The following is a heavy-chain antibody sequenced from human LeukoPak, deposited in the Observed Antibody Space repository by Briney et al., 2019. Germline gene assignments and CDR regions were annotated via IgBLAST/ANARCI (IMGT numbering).Heavy chain of an antibody. J-gene: IGHJ4*02. Sequence: PGGSLRLSCAASGFTFSSYAMSWVRQAPGKGLEWVSAISGGGDNTYYADSAKGRFTISRDNSQNTLYLQMNSLRAEDTAVYYCARDYADYVGYFFFDYWGQGTLVTVSS. CDR1: GFTFSSYA. V-gene: IGHV3-23*01. D-gene: IGHD4-17*01. CDR2: ISGGGDNT. CDR3: ARDYADYVGYFFFDY.